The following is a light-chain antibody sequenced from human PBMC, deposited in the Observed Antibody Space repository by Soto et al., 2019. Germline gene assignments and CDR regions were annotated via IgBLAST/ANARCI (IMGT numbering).Light chain of an antibody. Sequence: QSPSSLSASVGDRVTITCRASQSFGIYLNWYQQNPGKAPKLLIYAASTLQSGVPSRFSGSGSGTDFTFTVSSLQPEDIATYYCQQYDNLPLTFGGGTKVDIK. V-gene: IGKV1-33*01. CDR2: AAS. CDR1: QSFGIY. CDR3: QQYDNLPLT. J-gene: IGKJ4*01.